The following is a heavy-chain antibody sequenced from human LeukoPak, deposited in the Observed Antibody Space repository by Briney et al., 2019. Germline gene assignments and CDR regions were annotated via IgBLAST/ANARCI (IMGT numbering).Heavy chain of an antibody. CDR3: ARSRYSYDYLDF. CDR1: GFXFSNYA. CDR2: ISYDGSNN. D-gene: IGHD5-18*01. V-gene: IGHV3-30-3*01. J-gene: IGHJ4*02. Sequence: GGSLRLSCAASGFXFSNYAIHWVRQAPGKGLEWVADISYDGSNNYYVDSVKGRFTISRDNSKKTLFLQMNSLRTDDTALYYCARSRYSYDYLDFWGRGTLVTVSS.